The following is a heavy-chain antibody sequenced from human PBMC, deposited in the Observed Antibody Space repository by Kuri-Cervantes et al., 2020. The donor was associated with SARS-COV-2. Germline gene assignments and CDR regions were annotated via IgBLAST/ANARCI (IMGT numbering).Heavy chain of an antibody. CDR2: INPNSGGT. V-gene: IGHV1-2*04. CDR3: AREGLGYGAEYYYYMDV. J-gene: IGHJ6*03. CDR1: GYTFTGYY. D-gene: IGHD4-17*01. Sequence: ASVKVSCKASGYTFTGYYMHWVRQAPGQGLEWMGWINPNSGGTNYAQKFQGWVTMTRDTSISTAYMELSSLRSEDTAVYYCAREGLGYGAEYYYYMDVWGKGTTVTVSS.